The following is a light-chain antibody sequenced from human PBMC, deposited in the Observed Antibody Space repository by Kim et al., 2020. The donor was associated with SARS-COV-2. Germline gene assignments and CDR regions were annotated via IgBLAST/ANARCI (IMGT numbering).Light chain of an antibody. J-gene: IGLJ3*02. CDR1: SGCIARNY. Sequence: KSVTTSGTRSSGCIARNYVQWYQQRPGSAPTTVIYEDNQRPSGVPDRFSGSIDSSSNSASLTISGLKTEDEADYYCQSYDSSNHQVFGGGTQLTVL. CDR2: EDN. V-gene: IGLV6-57*03. CDR3: QSYDSSNHQV.